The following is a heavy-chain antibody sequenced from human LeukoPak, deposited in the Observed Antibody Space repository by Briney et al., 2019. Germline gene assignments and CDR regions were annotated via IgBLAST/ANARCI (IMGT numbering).Heavy chain of an antibody. CDR3: ARHARRDILTGYSRAFDI. V-gene: IGHV1-2*02. CDR1: GYTFTGYY. D-gene: IGHD3-9*01. Sequence: ASVKVSCKASGYTFTGYYMHWVRQAPGQGLEWMGWINPNSGGTNYAQKFQGRVTISVDTSKNQFSLKLSSVTAADTAVYYCARHARRDILTGYSRAFDIWGQGTMVTVSS. J-gene: IGHJ3*02. CDR2: INPNSGGT.